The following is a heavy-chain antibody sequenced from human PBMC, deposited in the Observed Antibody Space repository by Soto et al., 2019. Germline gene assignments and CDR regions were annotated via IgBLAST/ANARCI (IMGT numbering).Heavy chain of an antibody. Sequence: GESLKIPCQCSGYPFSNFWIGWVRQLPGRGLEWMGIIYPGDQETRYSPSFHGKVTIPADKSINTAYPQWNSLEASDTAFYFCARSPRSSPYFDYWGQGALVTVSS. J-gene: IGHJ4*02. V-gene: IGHV5-51*01. CDR2: IYPGDQET. CDR3: ARSPRSSPYFDY. D-gene: IGHD6-13*01. CDR1: GYPFSNFW.